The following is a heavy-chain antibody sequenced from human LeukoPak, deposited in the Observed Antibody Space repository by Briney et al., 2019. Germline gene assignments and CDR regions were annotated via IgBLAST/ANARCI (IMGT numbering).Heavy chain of an antibody. CDR2: IYYSGST. D-gene: IGHD2-2*01. CDR1: GGSISSYY. V-gene: IGHV4-59*01. CDR3: ARGVVPAAMTLEPLYYFDY. Sequence: PSETLSLTCTVSGGSISSYYWSWIRQPPGKGLEWIGYIYYSGSTNYNPSLKSRVTISVDTSKSQFSLKLSSVTAADTAVYYCARGVVPAAMTLEPLYYFDYWGQGTLVTVSS. J-gene: IGHJ4*02.